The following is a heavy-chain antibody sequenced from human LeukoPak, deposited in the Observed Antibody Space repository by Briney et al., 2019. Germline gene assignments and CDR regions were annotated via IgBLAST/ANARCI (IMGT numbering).Heavy chain of an antibody. D-gene: IGHD6-13*01. CDR3: AKSRSSWAEYFQH. J-gene: IGHJ1*01. V-gene: IGHV3-33*06. CDR1: GFTFSSYG. Sequence: LSGGSLRLSCAASGFTFSSYGMHWVRQAPGKGLEWVAVIWYDGSNKYYADSVKGRFTISRDNSKNTLYLQMNSLRVEDTAVYYCAKSRSSWAEYFQHWGQGTLVTVSS. CDR2: IWYDGSNK.